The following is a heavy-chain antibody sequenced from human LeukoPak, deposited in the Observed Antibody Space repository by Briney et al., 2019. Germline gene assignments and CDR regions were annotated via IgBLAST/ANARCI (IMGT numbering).Heavy chain of an antibody. CDR3: AKDATGYSSGWADY. V-gene: IGHV3-23*01. J-gene: IGHJ4*02. Sequence: GGSLRLSCAASGFTFSSYAMSWVRQAPGKGLEWVSAISGSGGSTYYADSVKGRFTISRDNSKNTLYLQMNSLRAEDTAVYHCAKDATGYSSGWADYWGQGTLVTVSS. D-gene: IGHD6-19*01. CDR2: ISGSGGST. CDR1: GFTFSSYA.